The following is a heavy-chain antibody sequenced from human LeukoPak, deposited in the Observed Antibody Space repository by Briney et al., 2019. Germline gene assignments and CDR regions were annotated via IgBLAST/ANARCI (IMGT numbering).Heavy chain of an antibody. V-gene: IGHV1-8*01. Sequence: ASVKVSCKASGYTITSYDINWVRQATGRGLEWMGWMNPNSGNTGYAQKFQGRVTMTRNTSISTAYMELSSLRSEDTAVYYCARLIVVVPAADSKNYYYYYMDVWGKGTTVTISS. D-gene: IGHD2-2*01. J-gene: IGHJ6*03. CDR1: GYTITSYD. CDR3: ARLIVVVPAADSKNYYYYYMDV. CDR2: MNPNSGNT.